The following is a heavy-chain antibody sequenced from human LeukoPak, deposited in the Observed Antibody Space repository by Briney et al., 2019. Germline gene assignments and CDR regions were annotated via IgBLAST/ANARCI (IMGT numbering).Heavy chain of an antibody. Sequence: GGSLRLSCAASGFSFSNCAMSWVRQAPGKGPEWVSGISGSGAKTYYGDSVKGRFTISRDNSKNTLYLQVNSLRVEDTAVYYCAKDLPGDPGDNYYGMDVWGTGTTVTVSS. V-gene: IGHV3-23*01. D-gene: IGHD5-24*01. CDR2: ISGSGAKT. CDR1: GFSFSNCA. J-gene: IGHJ6*04. CDR3: AKDLPGDPGDNYYGMDV.